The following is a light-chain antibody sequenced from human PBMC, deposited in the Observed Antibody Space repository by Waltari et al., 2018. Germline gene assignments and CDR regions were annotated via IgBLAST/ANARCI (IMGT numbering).Light chain of an antibody. Sequence: EVVLTQSPGTLSLSPGERATLSCRASQSVSRALAWYQQKPGQVPRLLIYGASIRATGIPDRFSGSGSGTDFSLTISRLEPADSAMYYCQHYVRLPATFGQGTKVEIK. CDR3: QHYVRLPAT. J-gene: IGKJ1*01. CDR2: GAS. V-gene: IGKV3-20*01. CDR1: QSVSRA.